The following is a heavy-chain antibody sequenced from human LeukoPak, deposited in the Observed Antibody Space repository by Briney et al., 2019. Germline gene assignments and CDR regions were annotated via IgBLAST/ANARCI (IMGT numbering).Heavy chain of an antibody. V-gene: IGHV3-23*01. Sequence: PGGSLRLSCAASGFTVSGNYMSWVRQAPGKGLEWVSVISGSGGSTNYADSVKGRFTISRDNSKNTLYLQMNSLRVEDTAVYYCAKSPSGFWSGYPFDYWGQGTLVTVSS. J-gene: IGHJ4*02. CDR2: ISGSGGST. CDR1: GFTVSGNY. D-gene: IGHD3-3*01. CDR3: AKSPSGFWSGYPFDY.